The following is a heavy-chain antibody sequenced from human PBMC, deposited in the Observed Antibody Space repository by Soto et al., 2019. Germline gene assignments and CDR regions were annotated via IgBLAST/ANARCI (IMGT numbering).Heavy chain of an antibody. CDR3: AKDHGYSSTRSGNFFDY. Sequence: GGSLRLSCAASGFTFSSYAMSWVRQAPGKGLEWVSAISGSGGSTYYADSVKGRFTISRDNSKNTLYLQMNSLRAEATAVYYCAKDHGYSSTRSGNFFDYWGQGTLVTVSS. D-gene: IGHD4-4*01. CDR2: ISGSGGST. V-gene: IGHV3-23*01. J-gene: IGHJ4*02. CDR1: GFTFSSYA.